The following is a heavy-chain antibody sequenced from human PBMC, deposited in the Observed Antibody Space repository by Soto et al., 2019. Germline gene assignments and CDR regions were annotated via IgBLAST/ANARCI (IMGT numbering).Heavy chain of an antibody. V-gene: IGHV4-39*01. Sequence: SETLSLTCTVSGGSISSSSYYWGWIRQPPGKGLEWIGSIYYSGSTYYNPSLKSRVTISVDTSKNQFSLNLTSVTAADTAVYYCARHLTYGEVNNWGQGTLVTVSS. CDR1: GGSISSSSYY. J-gene: IGHJ4*02. CDR3: ARHLTYGEVNN. D-gene: IGHD4-17*01. CDR2: IYYSGST.